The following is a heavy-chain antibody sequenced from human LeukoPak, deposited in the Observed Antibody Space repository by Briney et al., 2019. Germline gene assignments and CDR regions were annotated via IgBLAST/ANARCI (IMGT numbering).Heavy chain of an antibody. D-gene: IGHD3-22*01. CDR2: INHSGST. V-gene: IGHV4-34*01. CDR1: GFNVSTSY. Sequence: GSLRLSCAASGFNVSTSYMTWVRQPPGKGLEWIGEINHSGSTNYNPSLKSRVTISVDTSKNQFSLKLSSVTAADTAVYYCARSSGPDYWGQGTLVTVSS. CDR3: ARSSGPDY. J-gene: IGHJ4*02.